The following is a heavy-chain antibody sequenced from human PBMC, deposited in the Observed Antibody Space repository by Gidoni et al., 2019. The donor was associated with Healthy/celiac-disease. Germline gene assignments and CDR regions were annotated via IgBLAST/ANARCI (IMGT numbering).Heavy chain of an antibody. J-gene: IGHJ4*02. Sequence: EVQLVQSGAEVKKPGESLKISCKGSGYSFTSYWIGWVRQMPGKGLEWMGIIYPGDSDTRYSPSFQGQVTISADKSISTAYLQWSSLKASDTAMYYCARHLTRSYLGMKKSYYFDYWGQGTLVTVSS. CDR1: GYSFTSYW. D-gene: IGHD7-27*01. CDR2: IYPGDSDT. V-gene: IGHV5-51*01. CDR3: ARHLTRSYLGMKKSYYFDY.